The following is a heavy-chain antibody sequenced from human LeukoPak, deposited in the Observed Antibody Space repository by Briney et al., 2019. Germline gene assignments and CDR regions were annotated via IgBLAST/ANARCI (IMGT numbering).Heavy chain of an antibody. Sequence: ASVKVSCKASGYTFTGYYMHWVRQAPGKGLEWMGGFDPEDGETIYAQKFQGRVTMTEDTSTDTAYMELSRLRSDDTAVYYCAKAAAGSQHSYYYYYYLDVWGTGTTVTISS. CDR3: AKAAAGSQHSYYYYYYLDV. CDR1: GYTFTGYY. D-gene: IGHD6-13*01. CDR2: FDPEDGET. J-gene: IGHJ6*03. V-gene: IGHV1-24*01.